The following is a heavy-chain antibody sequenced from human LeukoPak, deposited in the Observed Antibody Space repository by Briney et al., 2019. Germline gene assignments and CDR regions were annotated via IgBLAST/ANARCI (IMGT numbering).Heavy chain of an antibody. CDR2: ISGSGDRT. CDR3: ARSLGRNGMDV. J-gene: IGHJ6*02. CDR1: GFTFITYG. Sequence: GGSLRLSCTASGFTFITYGMSWVRQIPGKGLEWVSTISGSGDRTYYADSVKGRFTISRDNSKTTLYMQMNSLRAEDTAVYYCARSLGRNGMDVWGQGTTVTVSS. V-gene: IGHV3-23*01.